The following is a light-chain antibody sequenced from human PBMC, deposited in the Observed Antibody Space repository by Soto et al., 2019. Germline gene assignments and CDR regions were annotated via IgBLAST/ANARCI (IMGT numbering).Light chain of an antibody. V-gene: IGKV1-39*01. CDR2: AAS. CDR1: QSIDNF. J-gene: IGKJ2*01. CDR3: QQSYSLPYT. Sequence: IQMTQSPSSLSASVGDRVTITCRPSQSIDNFLNWYQQKPGKAPNLLIYAASSLQSGVSSRFSGSGSGTDFTLTISSLQPEDSATYYCQQSYSLPYTLGQGTKVDI.